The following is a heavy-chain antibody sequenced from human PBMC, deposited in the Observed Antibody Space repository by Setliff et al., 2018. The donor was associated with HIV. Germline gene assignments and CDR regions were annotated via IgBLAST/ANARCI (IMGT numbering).Heavy chain of an antibody. V-gene: IGHV1-2*02. D-gene: IGHD5-12*01. CDR1: GYTFTANY. CDR3: ARAWGGSGYYAFDH. CDR2: INPKNGVT. Sequence: GASVKVSCKASGYTFTANYMHWVRQAPGQGLEWMGWINPKNGVTNYARKFQGRVTMTGDTSISAVYMDLSGLRSDDTAVYYCARAWGGSGYYAFDHWGQGTLVTVSS. J-gene: IGHJ4*02.